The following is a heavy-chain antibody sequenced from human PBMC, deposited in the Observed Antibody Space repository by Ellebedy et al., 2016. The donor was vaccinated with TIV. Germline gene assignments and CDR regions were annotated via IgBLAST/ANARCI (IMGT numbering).Heavy chain of an antibody. CDR1: GFTFSDYA. CDR3: AKDVRSTLYYFDY. D-gene: IGHD1-14*01. CDR2: ITDTGATT. Sequence: GESLKISCAASGFTFSDYAMGWVRQAPGKGLEWVSDITDTGATTIYADPVRGRFTISRDNSRNTLYLQMTSLRVDDTALYYCAKDVRSTLYYFDYWGQGILVTVSS. V-gene: IGHV3-23*01. J-gene: IGHJ4*02.